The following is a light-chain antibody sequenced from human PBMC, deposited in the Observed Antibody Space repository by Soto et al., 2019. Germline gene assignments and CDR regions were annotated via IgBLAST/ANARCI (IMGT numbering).Light chain of an antibody. V-gene: IGKV3-20*01. Sequence: NVLTQSPVTLSLSPGERATLSCRASQSVSNNYLAWYQQKPGQAPRLLIYGASNRATGIPDRFSGSGSGTDFTLTISRLEPEDFAVYYCQQNGSSGTFGQGTKVDI. CDR1: QSVSNNY. CDR3: QQNGSSGT. CDR2: GAS. J-gene: IGKJ1*01.